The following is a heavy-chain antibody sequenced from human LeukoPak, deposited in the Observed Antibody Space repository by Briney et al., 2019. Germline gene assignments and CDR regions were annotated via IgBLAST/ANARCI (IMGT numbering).Heavy chain of an antibody. CDR3: ARDGYSRGDDESNYFDY. CDR1: GFTFSNAW. J-gene: IGHJ4*02. D-gene: IGHD2-21*02. CDR2: IKSKTDGGTT. V-gene: IGHV3-15*01. Sequence: GGSLRLSCAASGFTFSNAWMSWVRQAPGKGLEWVGRIKSKTDGGTTDYAAPVKGRFTISRDDSKNTLYLQMNSLRAEDTAVYYCARDGYSRGDDESNYFDYWGQGPLVTVSS.